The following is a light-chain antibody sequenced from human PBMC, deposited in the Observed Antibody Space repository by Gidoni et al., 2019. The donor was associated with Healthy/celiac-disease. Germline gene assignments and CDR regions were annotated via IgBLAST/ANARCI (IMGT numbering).Light chain of an antibody. J-gene: IGLJ3*02. CDR3: QSADSSGTYVV. V-gene: IGLV3-25*03. CDR1: ALPKQY. Sequence: SYELTQPPSVSVSPGQTARITCSGDALPKQYAYWYQQKPGQAPVLVIYKDTERPSGIPERFSGSSSGTTLTLTISGVQAEDEADYYCQSADSSGTYVVFGGGTKRTVL. CDR2: KDT.